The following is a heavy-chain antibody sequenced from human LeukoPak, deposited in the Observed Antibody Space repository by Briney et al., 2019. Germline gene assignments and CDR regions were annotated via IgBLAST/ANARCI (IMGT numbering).Heavy chain of an antibody. CDR1: GFTFRSYA. CDR3: ARDTHSNYGDFDY. J-gene: IGHJ4*02. CDR2: ISGSAGST. D-gene: IGHD4-11*01. Sequence: GGSLRLSCVASGFTFRSYAMSWVRQAPGKGLEWVSTISGSAGSTYYADSVKGRFTISRDNAKNSLYLQMNSLRAEDTAVYYCARDTHSNYGDFDYWGQGTLVTVSS. V-gene: IGHV3-23*01.